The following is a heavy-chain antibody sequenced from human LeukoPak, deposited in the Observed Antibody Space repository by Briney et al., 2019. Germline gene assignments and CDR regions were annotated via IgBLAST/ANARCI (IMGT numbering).Heavy chain of an antibody. D-gene: IGHD3-10*01. V-gene: IGHV4-30-4*01. Sequence: SETLSLTCTVSGGSISSGDYYWSWIRQPPGKGLEWIGYIYCSGSTYYNPSLKSRVTISVDTSKNQFSLKLSSVTAADAAVYYCASYGSGSYYFDYWGQGTLVTVSS. CDR1: GGSISSGDYY. CDR2: IYCSGST. J-gene: IGHJ4*02. CDR3: ASYGSGSYYFDY.